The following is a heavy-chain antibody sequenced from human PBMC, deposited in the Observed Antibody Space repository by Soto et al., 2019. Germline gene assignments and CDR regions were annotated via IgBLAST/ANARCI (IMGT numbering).Heavy chain of an antibody. V-gene: IGHV1-18*01. Sequence: GASVKVSCKASGYTFTSYGISWVRQAPGQGLEWMGWISAYNGNTNYAQNFQGRVTMTTDTSTSTAYVELRSLRSDDTAVYYCARRGTPIDYWGQGTLVTVSS. CDR2: ISAYNGNT. CDR1: GYTFTSYG. CDR3: ARRGTPIDY. D-gene: IGHD3-16*01. J-gene: IGHJ4*02.